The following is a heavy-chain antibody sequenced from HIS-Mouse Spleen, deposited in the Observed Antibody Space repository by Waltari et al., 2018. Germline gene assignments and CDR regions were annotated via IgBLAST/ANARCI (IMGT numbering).Heavy chain of an antibody. J-gene: IGHJ4*02. D-gene: IGHD6-19*01. CDR2: ISYDGSNK. CDR1: GFTLSSYG. V-gene: IGHV3-30*18. Sequence: QVQLVESGGGVVQPGRSLRLSCAASGFTLSSYGMHWVRQAPGKGLEWVAVISYDGSNKYYADSVKGRFTISRDNSKNTLYLQMNSLRAEDTAVYYCAKASSGWLDYWGQGTLVTVSS. CDR3: AKASSGWLDY.